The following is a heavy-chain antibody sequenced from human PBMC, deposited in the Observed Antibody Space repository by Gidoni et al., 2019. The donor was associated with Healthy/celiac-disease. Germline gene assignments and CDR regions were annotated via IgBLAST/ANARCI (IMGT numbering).Heavy chain of an antibody. CDR1: GFTVSSNY. CDR2: IYSGGST. V-gene: IGHV3-53*01. CDR3: ARARSYSTSFDY. D-gene: IGHD1-26*01. Sequence: EVQLVESGGGLIQPGGSLRRSCAASGFTVSSNYLSWVRQAPGKGLEWVSVIYSGGSTYYADSVKGRFTISRDNSKNTLYLQMNSLRAEDTAVYYCARARSYSTSFDYWGQGTLVTVSS. J-gene: IGHJ4*02.